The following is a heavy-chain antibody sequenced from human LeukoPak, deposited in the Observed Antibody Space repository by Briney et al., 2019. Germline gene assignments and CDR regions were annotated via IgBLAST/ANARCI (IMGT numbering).Heavy chain of an antibody. CDR2: INSDGSRT. Sequence: GGSLRLSCAASGYTFSSYWMHWVRQAPGKGLVWVSRINSDGSRTTYADSVKGRFTISRDNAKNTLYLQMNSLRAEDTAVYYCARVGARLGAFDIWGQGTMVTVSS. CDR1: GYTFSSYW. CDR3: ARVGARLGAFDI. J-gene: IGHJ3*02. V-gene: IGHV3-74*01. D-gene: IGHD6-25*01.